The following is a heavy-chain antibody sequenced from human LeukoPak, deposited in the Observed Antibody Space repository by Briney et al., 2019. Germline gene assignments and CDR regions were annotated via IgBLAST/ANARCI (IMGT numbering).Heavy chain of an antibody. CDR3: ARDRAVTQVWVEFDS. CDR2: IRDSGAT. J-gene: IGHJ5*01. D-gene: IGHD3-16*01. CDR1: GFSVSNYY. Sequence: GGSLRLSCAGSGFSVSNYYMNWVRQAPGKGLEWVSLIRDSGATFYADSVKGRFTISRDNSKNTIYLQMNRLRVEDTAVYFCARDRAVTQVWVEFDSWGQGTQVTVSS. V-gene: IGHV3-66*03.